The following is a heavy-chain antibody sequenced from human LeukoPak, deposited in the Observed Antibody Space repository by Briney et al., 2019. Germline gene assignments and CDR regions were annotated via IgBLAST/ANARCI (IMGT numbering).Heavy chain of an antibody. Sequence: GGSLRLSCAASGFTFDDYAMHWVRQAPGKGLEWVSGISWNSGSIGYADSVKGRFTISRDNAKNSLYLQMNSLRAEDTALYYCAKGTKVGKVVTAILSGFDYWGQGTLVTVSP. J-gene: IGHJ4*02. D-gene: IGHD2-21*02. CDR1: GFTFDDYA. CDR3: AKGTKVGKVVTAILSGFDY. V-gene: IGHV3-9*01. CDR2: ISWNSGSI.